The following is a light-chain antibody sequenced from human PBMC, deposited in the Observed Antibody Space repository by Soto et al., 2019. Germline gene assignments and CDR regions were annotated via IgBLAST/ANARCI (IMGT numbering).Light chain of an antibody. CDR2: RNN. J-gene: IGLJ2*01. V-gene: IGLV1-47*01. CDR3: AAWDDSLSGRV. CDR1: SSNSGSNY. Sequence: QSVLTQPPSASGTPGQRVTISCSGSSSNSGSNYVYWYQQVPGTAPKLLIYRNNQRPSGVPDRFSGSKSGTSASLAISGLRSEDEADYYCAAWDDSLSGRVFGGGTKLTVL.